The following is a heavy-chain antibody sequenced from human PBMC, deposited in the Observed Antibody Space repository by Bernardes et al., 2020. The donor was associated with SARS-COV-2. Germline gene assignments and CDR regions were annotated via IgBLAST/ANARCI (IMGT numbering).Heavy chain of an antibody. CDR3: AGSSCGIDCYIGGLRSWDYGMDV. Sequence: SETLSLTCTVSGASISSSNYYWGWIRQPPGNGLDRVGSIHSRGSSYYNPSLRSRVSASVDTSKNQFSLRLSFVTAADTAVYFCAGSSCGIDCYIGGLRSWDYGMDVWGQGTTVTVSS. J-gene: IGHJ6*02. V-gene: IGHV4-39*01. D-gene: IGHD2-21*02. CDR2: IHSRGSS. CDR1: GASISSSNYY.